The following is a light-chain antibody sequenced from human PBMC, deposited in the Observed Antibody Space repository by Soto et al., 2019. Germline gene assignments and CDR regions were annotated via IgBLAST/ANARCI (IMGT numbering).Light chain of an antibody. CDR3: QQFAISTT. Sequence: DIQMTQSPSTLSGSVGDRVTITCRASHNIERWMAWYQQKPGKAPSLLIFDASTLHSGVPSRFSGSGSGTDFTLTISSLQPDDFATSYCQQFAISTTFGQGTKVDIK. CDR2: DAS. J-gene: IGKJ1*01. V-gene: IGKV1-5*01. CDR1: HNIERW.